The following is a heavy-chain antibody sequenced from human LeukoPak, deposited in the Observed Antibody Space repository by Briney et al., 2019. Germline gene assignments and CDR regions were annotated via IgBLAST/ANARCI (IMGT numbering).Heavy chain of an antibody. Sequence: ASVKVSCKASGYTFTTYDIHWVRQATGQGPEWMGWMNPKSGNTGYAQKFQGRVTMTRNTSITTAYMELSSLRSEDTAVYYCARAYSSSAHYYYMDVWGKGTTVTVSS. CDR3: ARAYSSSAHYYYMDV. CDR1: GYTFTTYD. D-gene: IGHD6-6*01. J-gene: IGHJ6*03. V-gene: IGHV1-8*01. CDR2: MNPKSGNT.